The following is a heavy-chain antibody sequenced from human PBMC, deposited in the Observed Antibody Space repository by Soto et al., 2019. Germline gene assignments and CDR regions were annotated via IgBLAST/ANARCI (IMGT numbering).Heavy chain of an antibody. V-gene: IGHV3-30*03. D-gene: IGHD4-17*01. Sequence: QVQLVESGGGVVQPGRSLRLSCAASGFTFSSYGMHWVRQAPGKGLEWVAVISYDGSNKYYADSVKGRFTISRDNSKNTLYLQMNSLRAEDTAVYYCVVYGDPTFDYWGQGTLVTVSS. CDR2: ISYDGSNK. CDR3: VVYGDPTFDY. J-gene: IGHJ4*02. CDR1: GFTFSSYG.